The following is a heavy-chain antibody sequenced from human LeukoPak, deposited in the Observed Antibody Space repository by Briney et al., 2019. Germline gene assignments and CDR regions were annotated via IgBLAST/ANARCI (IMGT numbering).Heavy chain of an antibody. CDR1: GGSISSGDYY. V-gene: IGHV4-30-4*01. CDR3: AREAVAINAFDI. D-gene: IGHD6-19*01. Sequence: SETLSLTCTVSGGSISSGDYYWIWIRQPPGKGLEWIGYIYYSGNTYYNPSLKSRVTISVDTSKNQSSLKLSSVTAADTAVYYCAREAVAINAFDIWGQGTMVTVSS. J-gene: IGHJ3*02. CDR2: IYYSGNT.